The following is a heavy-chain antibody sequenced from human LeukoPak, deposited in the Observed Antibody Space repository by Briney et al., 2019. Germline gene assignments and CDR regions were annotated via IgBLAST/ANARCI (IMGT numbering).Heavy chain of an antibody. D-gene: IGHD3-22*01. CDR3: ARSSGYYYYFDY. CDR2: VNAGNGNT. V-gene: IGHV1-3*01. CDR1: GYTFTSYA. J-gene: IGHJ4*02. Sequence: GSVKVSCKASGYTFTSYAMHWVRQAPGQRLEWMGWVNAGNGNTKYSQKFQGRVTITRDTSASTAYMELSSLRSEDTAVYYCARSSGYYYYFDYWGQGTLVTVSS.